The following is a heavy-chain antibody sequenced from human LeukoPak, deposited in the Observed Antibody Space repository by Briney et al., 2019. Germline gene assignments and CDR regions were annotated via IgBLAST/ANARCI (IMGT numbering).Heavy chain of an antibody. J-gene: IGHJ4*02. CDR2: IYYSGST. CDR3: ARYILTGTVDY. D-gene: IGHD3-9*01. CDR1: GGSISSYY. Sequence: SETLFLTCTVSGGSISSYYWSWIRQPPGKGLEWIGYIYYSGSTNYNPSLKSRVTISVDTSKNQFSLKLSSVTAADTAVYYCARYILTGTVDYWGQGTLVTVSS. V-gene: IGHV4-59*08.